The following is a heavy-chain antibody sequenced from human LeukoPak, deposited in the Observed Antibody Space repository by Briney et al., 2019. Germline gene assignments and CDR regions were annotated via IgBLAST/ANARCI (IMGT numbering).Heavy chain of an antibody. D-gene: IGHD6-6*01. CDR1: GFTFSSYW. CDR2: INSDGSST. CDR3: ARGVAARKPFFDY. J-gene: IGHJ4*02. Sequence: QTGGSLRLSCAASGFTFSSYWMHWVRHAPGKGVVWVSRINSDGSSTSYADSVKGRFTISRDNPKNRLYLQMNSLRSEDTAVYYCARGVAARKPFFDYWGQGTLVTVSS. V-gene: IGHV3-74*01.